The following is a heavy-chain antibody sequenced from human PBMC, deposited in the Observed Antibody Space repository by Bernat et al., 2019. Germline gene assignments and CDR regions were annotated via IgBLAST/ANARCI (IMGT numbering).Heavy chain of an antibody. CDR3: ARGVLGYCYYMDV. Sequence: QVQLQQWGAGLLKPSETLSLTCAVYGGSVRGHYGSWIRQPPGKGPEGIGENNHSGSTNYNPSLKSRVTISVDTAKNQFALKLSSVTAADTAVYYCARGVLGYCYYMDVWGTGTTVTVSS. V-gene: IGHV4-34*01. CDR1: GGSVRGHY. J-gene: IGHJ6*03. CDR2: NNHSGST. D-gene: IGHD3-16*01.